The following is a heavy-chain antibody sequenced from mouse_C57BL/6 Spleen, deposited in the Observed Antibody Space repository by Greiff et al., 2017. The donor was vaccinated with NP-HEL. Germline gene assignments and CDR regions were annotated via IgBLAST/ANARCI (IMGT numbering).Heavy chain of an antibody. V-gene: IGHV3-1*01. CDR1: GYSITSGYD. J-gene: IGHJ2*01. Sequence: EVQGVESGPGMVKPSQSLSLTCTVTGYSITSGYDWHWIRHFPGNKLEWMGYISYSGSTNYNPSLKSRISITHDTSKNHFFLKLNSVTTEDTATYYCARVWEGGYFDYWGQGTTLTVSS. D-gene: IGHD4-1*01. CDR2: ISYSGST. CDR3: ARVWEGGYFDY.